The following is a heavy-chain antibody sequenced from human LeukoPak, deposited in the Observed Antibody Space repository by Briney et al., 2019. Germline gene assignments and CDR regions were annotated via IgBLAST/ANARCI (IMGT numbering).Heavy chain of an antibody. CDR3: ARAGNPKAGTASYYFDY. Sequence: SVKVSCKASGGTFSSYAISWVRQAPGQGLEWMGGIIPIFGTANYAQKFQGRVTITADESTSTAYMELSSLRSEDTAVYYCARAGNPKAGTASYYFDYWGQGTLVTVSS. V-gene: IGHV1-69*13. D-gene: IGHD1-7*01. CDR2: IIPIFGTA. CDR1: GGTFSSYA. J-gene: IGHJ4*02.